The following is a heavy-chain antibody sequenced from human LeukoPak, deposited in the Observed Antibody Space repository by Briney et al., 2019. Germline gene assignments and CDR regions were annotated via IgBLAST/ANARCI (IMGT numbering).Heavy chain of an antibody. CDR3: ARGGGLDV. J-gene: IGHJ6*02. Sequence: SGGSLRLSCRGSGFIYGNYWMTWVRQAPGRGLECVANVKQDGRERHYVDSVEGRFTISRDNAKNSLYLQMSNLRAEDTAVYSCARGGGLDVWAQGATVTVSS. CDR2: VKQDGRER. CDR1: GFIYGNYW. D-gene: IGHD3-10*01. V-gene: IGHV3-7*03.